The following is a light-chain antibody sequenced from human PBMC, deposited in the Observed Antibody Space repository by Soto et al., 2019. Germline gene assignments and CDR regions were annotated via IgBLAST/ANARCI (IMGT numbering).Light chain of an antibody. CDR1: SSDVGGHNL. V-gene: IGLV2-11*01. J-gene: IGLJ2*01. Sequence: QSALTQPRSVSGSPGQSVTISCTGTSSDVGGHNLVSWYQHHPGKAPKLMMSDVTARPSGVPDRFSGSKSGNTASLTISGLQAEDEADYYCSSYAGSSVVFGGGTKLTVL. CDR2: DVT. CDR3: SSYAGSSVV.